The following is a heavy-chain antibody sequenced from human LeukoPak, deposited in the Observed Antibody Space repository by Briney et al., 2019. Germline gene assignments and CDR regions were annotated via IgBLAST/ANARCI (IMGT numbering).Heavy chain of an antibody. Sequence: GGSLRLSCAASGFIFSTYGMYWVRQAPGKGLEWVAFIRHDGSIKNYADSVKGRSTISRDNSKNTLYLQMNSLSAEDTAVYYCAISPTVTTDYWGQGTLVTVSS. J-gene: IGHJ4*02. D-gene: IGHD4-17*01. CDR1: GFIFSTYG. CDR3: AISPTVTTDY. V-gene: IGHV3-30*02. CDR2: IRHDGSIK.